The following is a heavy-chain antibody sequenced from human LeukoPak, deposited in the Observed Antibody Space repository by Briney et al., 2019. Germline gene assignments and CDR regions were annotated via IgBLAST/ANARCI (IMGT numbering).Heavy chain of an antibody. Sequence: GGSLRLSCAASGFTFSSYGMSWVRQAPGKGLEWVPAISGTGGTTYYADSVKGRFTISRDNSRTTLYLQMSSLRAEDTALYYCAKAPYSGSYGHYFDNWGQGTLVTVSS. V-gene: IGHV3-23*01. CDR2: ISGTGGTT. CDR3: AKAPYSGSYGHYFDN. D-gene: IGHD1-26*01. J-gene: IGHJ4*02. CDR1: GFTFSSYG.